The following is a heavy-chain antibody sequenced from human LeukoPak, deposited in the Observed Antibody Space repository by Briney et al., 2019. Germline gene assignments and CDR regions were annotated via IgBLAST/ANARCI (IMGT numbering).Heavy chain of an antibody. D-gene: IGHD2-2*01. Sequence: ASVKVSCKASGGTFSSYAISWVRQAPGQGLEWMGWISAYNGNTNYAQKLQGRVTMTTDTSTSTAYMELRSLRSDDTAVYYCARSVHPYCSSTSCRYFDYWGQGTLVTVSS. V-gene: IGHV1-18*01. CDR1: GGTFSSYA. J-gene: IGHJ4*02. CDR2: ISAYNGNT. CDR3: ARSVHPYCSSTSCRYFDY.